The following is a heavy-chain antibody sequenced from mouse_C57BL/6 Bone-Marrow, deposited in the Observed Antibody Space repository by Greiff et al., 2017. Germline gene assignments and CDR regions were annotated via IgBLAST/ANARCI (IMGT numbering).Heavy chain of an antibody. Sequence: VQLQQPGTELVKPGASVKLSCKASGYTFTSYWMHWVKQRPGQGLEWIGNINPSNGGTNYNAKFKSKATLTVDTSSSTAYMQLSSLTSEDSAVYYCARWGGSSSAWFAYWGQGTLVTVAA. CDR3: ARWGGSSSAWFAY. D-gene: IGHD1-1*01. V-gene: IGHV1-53*01. CDR2: INPSNGGT. J-gene: IGHJ3*01. CDR1: GYTFTSYW.